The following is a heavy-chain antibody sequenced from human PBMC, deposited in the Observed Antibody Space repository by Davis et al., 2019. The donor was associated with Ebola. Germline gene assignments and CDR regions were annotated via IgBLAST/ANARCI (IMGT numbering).Heavy chain of an antibody. Sequence: ASVKVSCKASGYTFTSYYMHSVRQAPGQGLEWMGIINPSGGSTSYAQKFQGRVTMTRDTSTSTVYMELSSLRSEDTAVYYGARPRSEAAPFSNYYYGMDVWGQGTTVTVSS. V-gene: IGHV1-46*01. CDR1: GYTFTSYY. CDR3: ARPRSEAAPFSNYYYGMDV. CDR2: INPSGGST. J-gene: IGHJ6*02. D-gene: IGHD6-6*01.